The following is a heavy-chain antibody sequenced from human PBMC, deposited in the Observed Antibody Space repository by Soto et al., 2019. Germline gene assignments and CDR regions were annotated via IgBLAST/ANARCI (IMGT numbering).Heavy chain of an antibody. CDR2: INPNSGGT. CDR1: GYTFSDYY. D-gene: IGHD2-21*02. Sequence: ASVKVSCKASGYTFSDYYIHWVRQAPGQGLEWMGWINPNSGGTKYAPKFQGGVTMTRDTSITTAYMELSRLRSGDTAVYYCAREPATAKPEGVDFWGQGTLVTVSA. CDR3: AREPATAKPEGVDF. J-gene: IGHJ4*02. V-gene: IGHV1-2*02.